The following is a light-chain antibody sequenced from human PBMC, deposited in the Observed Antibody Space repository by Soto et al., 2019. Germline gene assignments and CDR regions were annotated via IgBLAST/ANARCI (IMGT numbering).Light chain of an antibody. CDR1: QSVSSSY. J-gene: IGKJ5*01. Sequence: VWSPSPGTMSMSPVENTTLSCRASQSVSSSYVAWYQQKPGHAPRLPIYGAPSRATGIPDRFSGSGSGTDFTLTISRLEPEDFAVYYCPQYGSSPITFGQGTLLEV. CDR3: PQYGSSPIT. CDR2: GAP. V-gene: IGKV3-20*01.